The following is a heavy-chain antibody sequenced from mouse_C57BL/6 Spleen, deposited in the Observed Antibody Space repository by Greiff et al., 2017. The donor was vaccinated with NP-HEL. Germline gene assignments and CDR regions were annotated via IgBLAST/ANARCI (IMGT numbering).Heavy chain of an antibody. D-gene: IGHD3-2*02. J-gene: IGHJ4*01. CDR1: GYSFTDYN. V-gene: IGHV1-39*01. CDR3: ARVGRAQATWAMDY. Sequence: EVQLQQSGPELVKPGASVKISCKASGYSFTDYNMHWVKQSNGKSLEWIGVINPNYGTTSYNQKFKGKATLTVDQSSSTAYMQLNSLTSEDSAVYYCARVGRAQATWAMDYWGQGTSVTVSS. CDR2: INPNYGTT.